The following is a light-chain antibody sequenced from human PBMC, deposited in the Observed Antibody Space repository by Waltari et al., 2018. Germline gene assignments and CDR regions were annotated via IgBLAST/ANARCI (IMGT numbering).Light chain of an antibody. CDR2: EAS. Sequence: DIQMTQSPSSLSASVGDRVTITCQATEDITNYLNWYQQKPEKAPKLLIYEASNLETGVPSRFSGSGSGTDFTFAISSLQPEDVATYYCQQYHDLPTFGQGTRLEIK. CDR1: EDITNY. J-gene: IGKJ5*01. V-gene: IGKV1-33*01. CDR3: QQYHDLPT.